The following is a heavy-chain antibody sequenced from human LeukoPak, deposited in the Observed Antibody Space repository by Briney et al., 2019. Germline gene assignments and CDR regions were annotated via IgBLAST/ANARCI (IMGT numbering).Heavy chain of an antibody. D-gene: IGHD3-22*01. V-gene: IGHV4-59*12. J-gene: IGHJ3*02. CDR3: ASMIVVVIPDAFDI. CDR1: GGSISSYY. Sequence: SETLSLTCTVSGGSISSYYWSWIRQPPGKGLEWIAYISDIGSINYNPSLKSRVTISLDTSKNQFSLKLSSVTAADTAVYYCASMIVVVIPDAFDIWGQGTMVTVSS. CDR2: ISDIGSI.